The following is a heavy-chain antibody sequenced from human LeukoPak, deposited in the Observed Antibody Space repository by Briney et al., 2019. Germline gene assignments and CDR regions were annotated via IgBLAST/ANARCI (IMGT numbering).Heavy chain of an antibody. Sequence: ASVKVSCKASGYTFTGYYMHWVRQAPGQGLEWMGWINPNSGGTNYAQKFQGRVTMTRDTSIGTAYMELSRLRSDDTAVYYCARDSGSYFYYYYGMDVWGQGTTVTVSS. D-gene: IGHD1-26*01. CDR2: INPNSGGT. CDR1: GYTFTGYY. V-gene: IGHV1-2*02. J-gene: IGHJ6*02. CDR3: ARDSGSYFYYYYGMDV.